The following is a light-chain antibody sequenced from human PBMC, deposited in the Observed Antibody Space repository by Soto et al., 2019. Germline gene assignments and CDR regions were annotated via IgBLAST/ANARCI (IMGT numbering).Light chain of an antibody. J-gene: IGKJ1*01. Sequence: EIVMTQSPATLSVSPGERATLSCRASQSDSSNLAWYQQKPGQAPRLLIYGASTRATGIPARFSGSGSGTEFTLTISSLQSEDFAVYYCQQYNNWRTWTFGQGTKVEIK. CDR3: QQYNNWRTWT. CDR1: QSDSSN. V-gene: IGKV3-15*01. CDR2: GAS.